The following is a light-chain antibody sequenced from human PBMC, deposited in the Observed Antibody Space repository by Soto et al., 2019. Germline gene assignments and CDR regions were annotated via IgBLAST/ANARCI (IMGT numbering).Light chain of an antibody. CDR3: QQYNTWLWT. V-gene: IGKV3-15*01. CDR2: GAS. Sequence: EVVMTQSPATLSVSPGERVTLSCRASQSINAHLAWYQQKPGQAPRLLIQGASTRATGIPARFSGSGFGTEFILTISSLQSEDFAVYYCQQYNTWLWTFGQGTKVEIQ. CDR1: QSINAH. J-gene: IGKJ1*01.